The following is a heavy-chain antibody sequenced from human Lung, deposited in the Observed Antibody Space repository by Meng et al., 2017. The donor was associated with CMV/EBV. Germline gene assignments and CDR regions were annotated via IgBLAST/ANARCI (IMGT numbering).Heavy chain of an antibody. J-gene: IGHJ6*02. D-gene: IGHD2-2*01. CDR3: ARTRIEVEPDGRKIKYYNYGMDV. CDR2: MNPNSGNT. V-gene: IGHV1-8*02. CDR1: GGTFSSYA. Sequence: ASXXVSXKASGGTFSSYAISWVRQAPGQGLEWMGGMNPNSGNTAYAQKFQGRVTLTRVTSISTAYMELSSLTSDDTAVYYCARTRIEVEPDGRKIKYYNYGMDVXGQGXTVTVSS.